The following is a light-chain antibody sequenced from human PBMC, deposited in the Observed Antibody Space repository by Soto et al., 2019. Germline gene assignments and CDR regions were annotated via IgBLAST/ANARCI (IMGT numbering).Light chain of an antibody. Sequence: DTQMTQSPSTLSVSVGDRVSITCRASQSISRYLGWYQQKPGKAPKLLIYDVSILESGVPSRSSGSGSGTEFTLTISSLQADDFATYYCQQYNSYSSWTFGQGTKVDIK. CDR3: QQYNSYSSWT. V-gene: IGKV1-5*01. CDR2: DVS. J-gene: IGKJ1*01. CDR1: QSISRY.